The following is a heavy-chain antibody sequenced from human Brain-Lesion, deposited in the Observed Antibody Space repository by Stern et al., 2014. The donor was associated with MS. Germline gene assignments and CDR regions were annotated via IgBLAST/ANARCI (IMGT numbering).Heavy chain of an antibody. V-gene: IGHV3-74*02. CDR2: VNNDGRRT. CDR1: GFTFSNYW. Sequence: EVQLVESGGGLVQPGGSLRLSCAASGFTFSNYWMHWVRQAPGKGLVWVSRVNNDGRRTSYADSVKGRFTMSRDNAKNTLYLQMKSLRVEDTAIYYCARGERWFDSWGQGTLVTVSS. CDR3: ARGERWFDS. D-gene: IGHD3-10*01. J-gene: IGHJ5*01.